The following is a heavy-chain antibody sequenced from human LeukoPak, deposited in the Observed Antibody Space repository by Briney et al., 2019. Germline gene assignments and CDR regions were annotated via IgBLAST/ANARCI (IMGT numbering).Heavy chain of an antibody. Sequence: ASAKVSCKASGYTFTGYYMHWVRQAPGQGLEWMGWINPNSGGTNYAQKFQGRVTMTRDTSISTAYMELSRLRSDDTAVYYCARVRYYYGSGGSMDFDYWGQGTLVTVSS. CDR2: INPNSGGT. CDR1: GYTFTGYY. CDR3: ARVRYYYGSGGSMDFDY. D-gene: IGHD3-10*01. J-gene: IGHJ4*02. V-gene: IGHV1-2*02.